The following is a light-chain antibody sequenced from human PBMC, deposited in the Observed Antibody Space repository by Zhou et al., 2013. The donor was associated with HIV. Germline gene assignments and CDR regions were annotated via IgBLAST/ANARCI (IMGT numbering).Light chain of an antibody. V-gene: IGKV1-5*03. J-gene: IGKJ2*01. CDR1: QSISQW. CDR2: KAS. CDR3: QQYNNYPAT. Sequence: DIQMTQSQSTLSASLGDRVTITCRASQSISQWLAWYQQRPGKAPKLLIYKASTLESGVPSRFSGSGSGTEFSLTISSLQPDDFATYYCQQYNNYPATFGQGTKLEI.